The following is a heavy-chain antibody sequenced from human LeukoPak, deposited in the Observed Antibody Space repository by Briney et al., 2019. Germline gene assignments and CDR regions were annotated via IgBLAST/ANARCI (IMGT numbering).Heavy chain of an antibody. CDR2: ISSSSSYI. D-gene: IGHD2-2*02. V-gene: IGHV3-21*01. CDR1: GFTFSSYS. CDR3: AREGAKYPEAAFDI. Sequence: GGSLRLSCAASGFTFSSYSMNWVRQAPGKGLEWVSSISSSSSYIYYADSVKGRFTISRDNSKNTLYLQMNSLRAEDTAVYYCAREGAKYPEAAFDIWGQGTMVTVSS. J-gene: IGHJ3*02.